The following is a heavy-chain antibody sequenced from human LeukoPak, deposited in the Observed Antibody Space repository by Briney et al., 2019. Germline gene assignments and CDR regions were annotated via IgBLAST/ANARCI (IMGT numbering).Heavy chain of an antibody. CDR1: GFTVSSNY. V-gene: IGHV3-66*01. CDR2: IYSGGST. D-gene: IGHD3-16*01. J-gene: IGHJ3*02. Sequence: PGGSLRLSCAASGFTVSSNYMSWVRQAPGKGLVWVSVIYSGGSTYYADSVKGRFTISRDNSKNTLYLQMNSLRAEDTAVYYCAGSLGDDAFDIWGQGTMVTVSS. CDR3: AGSLGDDAFDI.